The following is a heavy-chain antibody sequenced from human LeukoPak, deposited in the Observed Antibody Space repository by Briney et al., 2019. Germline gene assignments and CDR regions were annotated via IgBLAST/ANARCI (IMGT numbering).Heavy chain of an antibody. D-gene: IGHD5-18*01. V-gene: IGHV3-9*01. J-gene: IGHJ4*02. CDR3: AKDSSLYSYGYGIFDY. Sequence: GRSLRLSCAASGFTFDDYAMHWVRQAPGKGLEWVSGISWNSGSIGYADSVKGRFTNSRDNTKNSLYLQMNSLRAEDTALYYCAKDSSLYSYGYGIFDYWGQGTLVTVSS. CDR2: ISWNSGSI. CDR1: GFTFDDYA.